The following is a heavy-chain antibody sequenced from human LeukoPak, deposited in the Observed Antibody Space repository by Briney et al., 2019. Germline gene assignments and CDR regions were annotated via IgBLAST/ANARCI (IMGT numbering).Heavy chain of an antibody. Sequence: ASVKVSCKASGYTFTSYYMHWVRQAPGQGLEWMGIINPSGGSTSYAQKFQGRVTMTRDTSTSTVYMELSSLRSEDTAVYYCARALRIVGGYYYGMDVWGQGTTVTVSS. V-gene: IGHV1-46*01. D-gene: IGHD3-16*01. CDR2: INPSGGST. CDR3: ARALRIVGGYYYGMDV. J-gene: IGHJ6*02. CDR1: GYTFTSYY.